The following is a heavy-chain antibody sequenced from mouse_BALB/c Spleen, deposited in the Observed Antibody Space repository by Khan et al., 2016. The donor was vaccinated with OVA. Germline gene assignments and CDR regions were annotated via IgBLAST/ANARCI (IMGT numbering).Heavy chain of an antibody. Sequence: EVELVESGGDLVEPGESLKLSCAASGFTFSTYDMSWVRQTPDKRLEWVATISTGGHYTYYPDSVRGRFTISRDNAKNTLYLQMTSLKSEDTAMFYCARLAYYYDSEGFAYWGQGTLVTVSA. D-gene: IGHD1-1*01. V-gene: IGHV5-6*01. CDR2: ISTGGHYT. CDR3: ARLAYYYDSEGFAY. J-gene: IGHJ3*01. CDR1: GFTFSTYD.